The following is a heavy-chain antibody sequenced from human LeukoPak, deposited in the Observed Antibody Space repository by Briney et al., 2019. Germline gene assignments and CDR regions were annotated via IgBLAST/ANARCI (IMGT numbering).Heavy chain of an antibody. CDR3: ARSAPLIVVVVAATGGGAFDI. J-gene: IGHJ3*02. CDR1: GFTFSSYE. V-gene: IGHV3-48*03. D-gene: IGHD2-15*01. Sequence: GGSLRLSCAASGFTFSSYEMNWVRQAPGKGLEWVSYISSSGSTIYYADSVKGRFTISRDNAKNSLYLQMNSLRAEDTAVYYCARSAPLIVVVVAATGGGAFDIWGQGTMVTVSS. CDR2: ISSSGSTI.